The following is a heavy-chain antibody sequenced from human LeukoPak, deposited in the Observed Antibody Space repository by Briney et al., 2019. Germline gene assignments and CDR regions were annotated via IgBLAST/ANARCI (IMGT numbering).Heavy chain of an antibody. D-gene: IGHD3-10*01. CDR1: GFTFSSYG. CDR3: AIPFGDFSNSFDY. CDR2: ISGSGRST. V-gene: IGHV3-23*01. Sequence: GGSLRLSCAASGFTFSSYGMSWVRQAPGKGLEWVSAISGSGRSTYYADSVKGRFTISRDNSKNTLYLQMNSLRAEDTAVYYCAIPFGDFSNSFDYWGLGTLVTVPS. J-gene: IGHJ4*02.